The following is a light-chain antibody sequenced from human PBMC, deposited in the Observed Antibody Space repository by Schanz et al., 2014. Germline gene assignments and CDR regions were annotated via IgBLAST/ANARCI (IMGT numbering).Light chain of an antibody. CDR3: QQRSNWLYT. Sequence: EIVLTQSPDTLSLSPGERATLSCRASQSVRSFIAWYQQKPGQAPRLLIYATSSRATGIPDRFSGSGSGTDFTLTNSSQEPEDGAVYYCQQRSNWLYTFGQGTKLEIK. V-gene: IGKV3-11*01. CDR2: ATS. J-gene: IGKJ2*01. CDR1: QSVRSF.